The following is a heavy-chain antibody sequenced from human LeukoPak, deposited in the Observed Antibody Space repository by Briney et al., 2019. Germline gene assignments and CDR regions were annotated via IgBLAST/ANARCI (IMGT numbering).Heavy chain of an antibody. CDR1: GYSISSGYY. Sequence: SETLSLTCAVSGYSISSGYYWGWIRQPPGKGLEWFGSIYHSGSTYYNPPLKSRVTISVDTSKNQFSLKLSSVTAADTAVYYCARERGPPQAYCGGDCYSYFDYWGQGTLVTVSS. D-gene: IGHD2-21*02. V-gene: IGHV4-38-2*02. CDR3: ARERGPPQAYCGGDCYSYFDY. CDR2: IYHSGST. J-gene: IGHJ4*02.